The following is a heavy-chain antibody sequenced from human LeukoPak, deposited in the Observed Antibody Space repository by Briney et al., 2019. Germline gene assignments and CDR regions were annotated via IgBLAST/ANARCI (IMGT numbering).Heavy chain of an antibody. Sequence: GGSLRLSCAASGFTFSTYEMNWVRQAPGKGLEWVSYISSSGNTIYYADSVKGRFTISRDNAKNSLYLQMNSLRAEDTAVYYCARGMADYVWWSYRYIGDYWGQGTLVTVSS. CDR1: GFTFSTYE. CDR3: ARGMADYVWWSYRYIGDY. V-gene: IGHV3-48*03. CDR2: ISSSGNTI. D-gene: IGHD3-16*02. J-gene: IGHJ4*02.